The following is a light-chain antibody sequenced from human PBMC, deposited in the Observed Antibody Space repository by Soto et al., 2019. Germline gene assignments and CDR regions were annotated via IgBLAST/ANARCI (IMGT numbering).Light chain of an antibody. CDR2: TAS. CDR1: QTIKNY. Sequence: IRITNSPSSLSATVGGRVTITCRASQTIKNYLNWYQQTPGKAPKLLIYTASNLHSGVPSRFSGSGSGTDFTLTISSLQPEDFTPYCCQQSYSMPNTFGHVTRPEI. CDR3: QQSYSMPNT. V-gene: IGKV1-39*01. J-gene: IGKJ5*01.